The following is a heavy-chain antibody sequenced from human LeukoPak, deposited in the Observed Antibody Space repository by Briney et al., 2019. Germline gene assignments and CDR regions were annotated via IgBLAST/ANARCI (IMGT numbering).Heavy chain of an antibody. J-gene: IGHJ4*02. D-gene: IGHD3-9*01. CDR3: ARELYYDIDDY. CDR1: GYTFTSYG. CDR2: IGAYNGNT. Sequence: GASVKVSCNASGYTFTSYGISWVRQAPGQGLGWRGGIGAYNGNTNYAQKLQGRVTMTTDTSTNTAYMALRSLRSDDTAVYYCARELYYDIDDYWGQGTLVTVSS. V-gene: IGHV1-18*01.